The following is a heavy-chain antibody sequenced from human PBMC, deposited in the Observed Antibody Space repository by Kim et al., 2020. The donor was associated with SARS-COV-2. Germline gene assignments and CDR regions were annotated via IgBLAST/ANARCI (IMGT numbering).Heavy chain of an antibody. CDR2: IYYSGGS. V-gene: IGHV4-59*08. D-gene: IGHD3-22*01. Sequence: SETLSLTCIVSGGSMRSYYWSWIRQPPGKGLEWIGYIYYSGGSNYNPALKSRVTISVDTSKNQISLNLRSVTAADTAVYYCARQGYDTSGSDAFDIWGQG. CDR1: GGSMRSYY. CDR3: ARQGYDTSGSDAFDI. J-gene: IGHJ3*02.